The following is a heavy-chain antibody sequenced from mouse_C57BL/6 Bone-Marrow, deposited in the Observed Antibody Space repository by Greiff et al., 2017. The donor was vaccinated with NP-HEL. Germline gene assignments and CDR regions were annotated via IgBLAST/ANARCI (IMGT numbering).Heavy chain of an antibody. CDR1: GYSITSGYD. CDR2: ISYSGST. CDR3: ARGGYSAWFAY. Sequence: ESGPGMVKPSQSLSLTCTVTGYSITSGYDWHWIRHFPGNKLEWMGYISYSGSTNYNPSLKSRISITHDTSKNHFFLKLNSVTTEDTATYYCARGGYSAWFAYWGQGTLVTVSA. V-gene: IGHV3-1*01. D-gene: IGHD2-3*01. J-gene: IGHJ3*01.